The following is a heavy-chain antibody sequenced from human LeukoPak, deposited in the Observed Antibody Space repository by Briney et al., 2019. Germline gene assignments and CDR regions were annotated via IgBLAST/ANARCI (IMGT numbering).Heavy chain of an antibody. CDR2: IYTSGST. CDR1: GGSISSGSYY. J-gene: IGHJ4*02. D-gene: IGHD3-3*01. Sequence: SQTLSLTCTVSGGSISSGSYYWSWIRQPAGKGLEWIGRIYTSGSTNYNPSLKSRVTISIDTSKNQFSLKLISVTAEDTAVYYCAGDWNWGQGTLVTVSS. V-gene: IGHV4-61*02. CDR3: AGDWN.